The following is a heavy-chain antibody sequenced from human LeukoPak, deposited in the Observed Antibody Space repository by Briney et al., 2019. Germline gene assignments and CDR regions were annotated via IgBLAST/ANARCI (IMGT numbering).Heavy chain of an antibody. CDR2: INHSGST. D-gene: IGHD3-10*01. J-gene: IGHJ5*02. V-gene: IGHV4-34*01. Sequence: WVRQAPGKGLEWIGEINHSGSTNYNPSLKSRVTISVDTSKNQFSLKLSSVTAADTAVYYCARGTYYKNWFDPWGQGTLVTVSS. CDR3: ARGTYYKNWFDP.